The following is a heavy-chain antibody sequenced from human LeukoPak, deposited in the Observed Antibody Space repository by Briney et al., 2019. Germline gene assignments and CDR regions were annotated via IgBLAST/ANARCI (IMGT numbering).Heavy chain of an antibody. D-gene: IGHD2-15*01. CDR2: ISYDGSNK. CDR1: GFTFSSYG. CDR3: ARGGGNFDY. J-gene: IGHJ4*02. Sequence: PGGSLRLSCAASGFTFSSYGIHWVRQAPGKGLEWVAVISYDGSNKYYADSVKGRFTISRDNAKNSLYLQMNSLRAEDTAVYYCARGGGNFDYWGQGTLVTVSS. V-gene: IGHV3-30*03.